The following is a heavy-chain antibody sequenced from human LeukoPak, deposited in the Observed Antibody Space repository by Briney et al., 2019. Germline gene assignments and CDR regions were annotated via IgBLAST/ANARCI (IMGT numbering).Heavy chain of an antibody. V-gene: IGHV4-4*07. D-gene: IGHD1-26*01. CDR2: IYTSGSS. CDR3: ASETYRYSGSYPANWFDP. CDR1: GDSISSYY. J-gene: IGHJ5*02. Sequence: SETLSLTSTVSGDSISSYYWSWVRQPSGKGLEWIWRIYTSGSSTYNTYHKSRVSMSVDTSKNQFSLTLSYVTAADTAVYYCASETYRYSGSYPANWFDPWGQGTLVTVSS.